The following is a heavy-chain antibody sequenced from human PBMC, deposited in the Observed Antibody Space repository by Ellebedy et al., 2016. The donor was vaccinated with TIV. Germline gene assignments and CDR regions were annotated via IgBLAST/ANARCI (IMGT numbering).Heavy chain of an antibody. CDR3: DRVYERNGYNLGGH. Sequence: PGGSLRLSCAASGFTVSDHYMDWVRQAPGKGLEWVGFIRSTAYGGTTQYAASVKGRFTISRDDSKNSLYLQMNSLKTEDTAVYYCDRVYERNGYNLGGHWGQGTLVTVSS. D-gene: IGHD3-22*01. CDR2: IRSTAYGGTT. J-gene: IGHJ4*02. CDR1: GFTVSDHY. V-gene: IGHV3-72*01.